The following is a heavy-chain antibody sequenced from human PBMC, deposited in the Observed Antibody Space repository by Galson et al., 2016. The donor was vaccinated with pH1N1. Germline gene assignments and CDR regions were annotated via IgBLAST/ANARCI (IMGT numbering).Heavy chain of an antibody. CDR3: AKDQSVFDLPIDY. CDR2: ISYDGSDK. Sequence: SLRLSCAASGFRFSSYGMHWVRQAPGKGLEWVAGISYDGSDKFYADSVKGRFTIPRDNSKNTLYLLMDSLRYDDTAVYYCAKDQSVFDLPIDYWGQGTLVSVSS. J-gene: IGHJ4*02. CDR1: GFRFSSYG. D-gene: IGHD3-9*01. V-gene: IGHV3-30*18.